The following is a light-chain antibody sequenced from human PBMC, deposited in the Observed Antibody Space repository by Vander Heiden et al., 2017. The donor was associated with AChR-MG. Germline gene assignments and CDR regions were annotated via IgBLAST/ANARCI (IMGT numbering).Light chain of an antibody. CDR1: QSIISY. Sequence: DIQMTQSPSSLSASVGDRVTITCRASQSIISYLNWYRQRPGKVPEILIYAASSLQSGVPSRFSGSGSGTDFTLTISSLQPEDFATYYCQQSYGVPLTFGQGTKLEMK. J-gene: IGKJ2*01. V-gene: IGKV1-39*01. CDR3: QQSYGVPLT. CDR2: AAS.